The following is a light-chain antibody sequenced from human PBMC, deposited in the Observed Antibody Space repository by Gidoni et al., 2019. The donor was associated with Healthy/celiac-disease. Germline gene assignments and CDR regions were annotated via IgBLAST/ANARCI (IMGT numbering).Light chain of an antibody. V-gene: IGKV3-15*01. CDR3: QQYNNWLT. CDR1: QSVNSN. J-gene: IGKJ4*01. Sequence: EIVMTQSPPTLSVSPGARATLSCRASQSVNSNLAWYQQKPGQAPRLLIYGASTRATGIPARFSGSGSGTEFTLTISSLQSEDFAVYYCQQYNNWLTFGGGTKVEIK. CDR2: GAS.